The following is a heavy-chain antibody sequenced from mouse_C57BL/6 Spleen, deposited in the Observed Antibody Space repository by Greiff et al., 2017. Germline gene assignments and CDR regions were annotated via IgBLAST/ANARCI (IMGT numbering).Heavy chain of an antibody. J-gene: IGHJ4*01. CDR3: ARKVRGYYAMDY. CDR2: ISSGSSTI. D-gene: IGHD2-14*01. CDR1: GFTFSDYG. Sequence: EVNLVESGGGLVKPGGSLKLSCAASGFTFSDYGMHWVRQAPEKGLEWVAYISSGSSTIYYADTVKGRVTIARNNAKNTLFLQMTSLKSEDPALYYCARKVRGYYAMDYWGQGTSVTVSS. V-gene: IGHV5-17*01.